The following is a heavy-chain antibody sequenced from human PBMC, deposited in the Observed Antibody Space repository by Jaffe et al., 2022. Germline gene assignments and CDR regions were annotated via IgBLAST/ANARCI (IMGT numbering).Heavy chain of an antibody. CDR2: ISWNSGSI. Sequence: EVQLVESGGGLVQPGRSLRLSCAASGFTFDDYAMHWVRQAPGKGLEWVSGISWNSGSIGYADSVKGRFTISRDNAKNSLYLQMNSLRAEDTALYYCAKAHYYGSGSYYNGGDYFDYWGQGTLVTVSS. D-gene: IGHD3-10*01. J-gene: IGHJ4*02. CDR1: GFTFDDYA. CDR3: AKAHYYGSGSYYNGGDYFDY. V-gene: IGHV3-9*01.